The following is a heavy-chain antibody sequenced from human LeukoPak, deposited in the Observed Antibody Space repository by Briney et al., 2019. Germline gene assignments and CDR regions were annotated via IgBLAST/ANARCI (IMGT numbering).Heavy chain of an antibody. Sequence: PSGTLSLTCAVYGGSFSGYYWSWIRLPPGKGLEWIGEINHSGSTNYNPSLKSRVTISVDTSKNQFSLKLSSVTAADTAVYYCARGRRIAAAGSGAFDIWGQGTMVTVSS. CDR2: INHSGST. CDR3: ARGRRIAAAGSGAFDI. J-gene: IGHJ3*02. V-gene: IGHV4-34*01. CDR1: GGSFSGYY. D-gene: IGHD6-13*01.